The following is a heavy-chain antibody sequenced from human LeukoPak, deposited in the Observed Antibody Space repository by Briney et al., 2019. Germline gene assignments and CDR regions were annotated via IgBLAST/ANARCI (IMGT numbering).Heavy chain of an antibody. V-gene: IGHV1-18*01. CDR1: GYTFTIYG. CDR2: ISAYNGNT. Sequence: ASVKVSCKASGYTFTIYGITWVRQAPGQGLEWMGWISAYNGNTNYAQKFQGRVTMTTDTSTSTAYMELRSLRSDDTAVYYCAREGDNYYYMDVWGKGTTVTVSS. D-gene: IGHD3-10*01. CDR3: AREGDNYYYMDV. J-gene: IGHJ6*03.